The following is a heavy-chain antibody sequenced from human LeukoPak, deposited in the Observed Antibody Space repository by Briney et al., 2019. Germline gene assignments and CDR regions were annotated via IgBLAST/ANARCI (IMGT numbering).Heavy chain of an antibody. CDR2: ISYDGSNK. CDR3: VRDWSYAFDL. Sequence: GGSLRLSCAASGFTFSSYAMHWVRQAPGKGLEWVAVISYDGSNKYYADSVKGRFTISRDDAKNSLYLQMNSLRDDDTAVYYCVRDWSYAFDLWGQGTMVTVSS. V-gene: IGHV3-30-3*01. J-gene: IGHJ3*01. CDR1: GFTFSSYA.